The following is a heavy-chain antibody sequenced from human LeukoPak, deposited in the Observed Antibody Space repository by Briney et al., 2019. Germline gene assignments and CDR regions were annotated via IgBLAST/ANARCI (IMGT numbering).Heavy chain of an antibody. CDR2: ISSSSSYI. Sequence: GGSLRLFCAASGFTFSSYSMNWVRQAPGKGLEWVSSISSSSSYIYYADSVKDRFTISRDNAKNSLYLQMNSLRAEDTAVYYCARRPLNYYGMDVWGQGTTVTVSS. CDR3: ARRPLNYYGMDV. J-gene: IGHJ6*02. V-gene: IGHV3-21*01. CDR1: GFTFSSYS.